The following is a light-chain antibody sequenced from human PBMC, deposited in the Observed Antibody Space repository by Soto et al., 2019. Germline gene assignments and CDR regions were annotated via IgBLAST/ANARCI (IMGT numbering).Light chain of an antibody. V-gene: IGKV4-1*01. CDR3: QQYYSNPLT. CDR2: WAS. CDR1: QSVSYSSNNKNF. J-gene: IGKJ4*01. Sequence: DIVMTQSPDSLAVSLGDRATINCKSSQSVSYSSNNKNFLVWYQQKPGQPPKLLISWASTRESGVPDRFSGSGSGTDFTLTISSLQAEDVAVYYCQQYYSNPLTFGGGTKVEIK.